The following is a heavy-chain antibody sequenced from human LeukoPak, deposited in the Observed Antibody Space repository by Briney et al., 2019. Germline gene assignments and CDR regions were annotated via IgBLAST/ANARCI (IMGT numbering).Heavy chain of an antibody. CDR3: AREFEYTSHGFDP. CDR2: TYYRSKWYN. Sequence: SETLSLTCTVSGGSISSYYWSWIRQSPSRGLEWLGRTYYRSKWYNDYAVSVKSRITINPDTSKNQFSLQLNSVTPEDTAVYYCAREFEYTSHGFDPWGQGTLVTVSS. V-gene: IGHV6-1*01. CDR1: GGSISSYY. J-gene: IGHJ5*02. D-gene: IGHD6-6*01.